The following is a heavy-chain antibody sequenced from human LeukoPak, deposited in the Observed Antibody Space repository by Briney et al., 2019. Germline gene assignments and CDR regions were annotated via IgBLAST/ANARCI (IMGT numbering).Heavy chain of an antibody. Sequence: GGSLRLSCSASGFTFSAYPMHWVRQAPGKGLEYVSTIFTTADITLYAASVRDRFTTSRDNSKNTLYLQMSSLRPEDTAMYYCVKSPSDGLDVWGQGATVIVSS. CDR2: IFTTADIT. V-gene: IGHV3-64D*09. J-gene: IGHJ6*02. CDR3: VKSPSDGLDV. CDR1: GFTFSAYP.